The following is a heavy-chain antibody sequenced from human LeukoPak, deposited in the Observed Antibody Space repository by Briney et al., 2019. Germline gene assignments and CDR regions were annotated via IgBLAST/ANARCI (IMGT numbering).Heavy chain of an antibody. V-gene: IGHV4-34*01. CDR1: DESFSDRY. CDR3: ARVGYPTQRRVLSAVSIPTAGAFDV. CDR2: IYHTGST. Sequence: SETLSLTCAVYDESFSDRYWSWIRQPPGKGLEWIGDIYHTGSTTYSPSLKSRVTISVDTSKKQFSLSLTSVTAADTAVYYCARVGYPTQRRVLSAVSIPTAGAFDVWGQGTLVTVSS. J-gene: IGHJ3*01. D-gene: IGHD2-21*01.